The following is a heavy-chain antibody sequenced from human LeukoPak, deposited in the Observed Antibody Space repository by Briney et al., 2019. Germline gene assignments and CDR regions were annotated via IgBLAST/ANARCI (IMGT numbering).Heavy chain of an antibody. V-gene: IGHV1-69*01. CDR3: ARSRIAAAGTPYYYGMDV. J-gene: IGHJ6*04. CDR1: GGTFSSHA. D-gene: IGHD6-13*01. Sequence: SMKVSCKASGGTFSSHAISWVRQAPGQGLEWMGGIIPIFGTANYAQKFQGRVTITADESTSTAYMELSSLRSEDTAVYYCARSRIAAAGTPYYYGMDVWGKGTTVTVSS. CDR2: IIPIFGTA.